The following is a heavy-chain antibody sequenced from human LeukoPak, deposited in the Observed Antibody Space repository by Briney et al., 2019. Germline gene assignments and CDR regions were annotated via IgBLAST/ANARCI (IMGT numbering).Heavy chain of an antibody. D-gene: IGHD4-17*01. CDR1: GFTFSSYS. J-gene: IGHJ4*02. Sequence: GGSLRLSCVVSGFTFSSYSMNWVRQAPGKGLEWVSSIRSGSSYIYYADSVKGRFIISRDNAKTSLHLQMNSLRAEDTAVYYCARDQYGDYVFDYWGQGTLVTVSS. CDR2: IRSGSSYI. CDR3: ARDQYGDYVFDY. V-gene: IGHV3-21*01.